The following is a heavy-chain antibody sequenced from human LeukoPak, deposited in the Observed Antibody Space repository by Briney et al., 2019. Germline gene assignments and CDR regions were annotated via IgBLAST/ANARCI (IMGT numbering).Heavy chain of an antibody. CDR2: INHSGST. CDR3: ARGYCSGGSCYSGFDP. Sequence: PSETLSLTCVVYGGSFSGYYWSWIRQPPGKGLEWIGEINHSGSTNYNPSLKSRVTISVDTSKNQFSLKLSSVTAADTAVYYCARGYCSGGSCYSGFDPWGQGTLVTVSS. V-gene: IGHV4-34*01. CDR1: GGSFSGYY. D-gene: IGHD2-15*01. J-gene: IGHJ5*02.